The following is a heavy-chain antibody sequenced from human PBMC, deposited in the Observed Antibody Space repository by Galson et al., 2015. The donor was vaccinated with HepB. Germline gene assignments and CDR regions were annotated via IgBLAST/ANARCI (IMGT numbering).Heavy chain of an antibody. CDR2: ISSNGGST. CDR3: VKDRQQLVLDVDY. J-gene: IGHJ4*02. V-gene: IGHV3-64D*06. CDR1: GFTFSSYA. D-gene: IGHD6-6*01. Sequence: SLRLSCAASGFTFSSYAMHWVRQAPGKGLEYVSAISSNGGSTYYADSVKGRFTISRDNSKNTLYLQMSSLRAEDTAVYYCVKDRQQLVLDVDYWGQGTLVTVSS.